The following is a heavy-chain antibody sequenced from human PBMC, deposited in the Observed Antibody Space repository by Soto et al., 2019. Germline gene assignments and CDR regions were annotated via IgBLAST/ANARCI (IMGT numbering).Heavy chain of an antibody. D-gene: IGHD3-10*01. V-gene: IGHV3-23*01. CDR3: ARSSSGFDY. J-gene: IGHJ4*02. CDR1: GFSFTTYG. Sequence: VQLLDSGGGLVQPGGSLRLSCAASGFSFTTYGMSWVRQAPGKGLEWVSGISGSGGSTYYADPVKGRFTTSRDNSKNTLYLQMSALRAEDTAVYYGARSSSGFDYWGQGTLVTVSS. CDR2: ISGSGGST.